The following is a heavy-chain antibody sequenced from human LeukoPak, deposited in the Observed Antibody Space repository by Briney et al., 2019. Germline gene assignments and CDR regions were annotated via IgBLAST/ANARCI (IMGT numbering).Heavy chain of an antibody. D-gene: IGHD2-21*01. CDR1: GFTLSTYA. Sequence: GGSLRLSCAASGFTLSTYAMSWVRQTPGKDLEWVAATSSSDAGTYHADSVRGRFTISRDNSKNTLYLQMNSLRAEDAAVYFCAKAPVTSCRGAYCYPFDSWGQGTLVTVSS. J-gene: IGHJ4*02. CDR2: TSSSDAGT. V-gene: IGHV3-23*01. CDR3: AKAPVTSCRGAYCYPFDS.